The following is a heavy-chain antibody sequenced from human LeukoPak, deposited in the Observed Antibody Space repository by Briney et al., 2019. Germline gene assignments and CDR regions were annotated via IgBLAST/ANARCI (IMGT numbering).Heavy chain of an antibody. CDR2: INHSGST. D-gene: IGHD5-18*01. V-gene: IGHV4-34*01. CDR1: GGSFSGYY. Sequence: SETLSLTCAVYGGSFSGYYWSWIRQPPGKGREWIGEINHSGSTNYNPSLKRRVTISVDTSKNQFSLKLSSVTAAETAVYYCARGKRGYSYANDYWGQGTLVTVSS. CDR3: ARGKRGYSYANDY. J-gene: IGHJ4*02.